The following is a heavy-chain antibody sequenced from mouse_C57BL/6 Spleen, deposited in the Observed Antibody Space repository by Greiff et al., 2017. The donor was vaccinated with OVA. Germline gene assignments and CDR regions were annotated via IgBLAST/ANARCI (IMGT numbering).Heavy chain of an antibody. Sequence: EVKLMESGGGLVKPGGSLKLSCAASGFTFSDYGMHWVRQAPEKGLEWVAYISSGSSTIYYAVTVKGRFTISRDNAKNTLFLQMTSLRSEDTAMYYCARNLYPYYFDYWGQGTTLTVSS. V-gene: IGHV5-17*01. CDR3: ARNLYPYYFDY. CDR1: GFTFSDYG. J-gene: IGHJ2*01. CDR2: ISSGSSTI. D-gene: IGHD2-12*01.